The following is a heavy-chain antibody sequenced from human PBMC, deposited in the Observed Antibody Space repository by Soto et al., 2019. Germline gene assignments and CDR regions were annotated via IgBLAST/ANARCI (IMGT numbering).Heavy chain of an antibody. V-gene: IGHV4-39*01. CDR1: GGSISSSSYY. J-gene: IGHJ4*02. CDR2: IYYSGST. CDR3: ARLSSWSGWYLKPNYFDY. D-gene: IGHD6-19*01. Sequence: SETLSLTCTVSGGSISSSSYYWGWIRQPPGKGLEWIGSIYYSGSTYYNPSLKSRVTISVDTSKNQFSLKLSSVTAADTAVYYCARLSSWSGWYLKPNYFDYWGQGTLVTVSS.